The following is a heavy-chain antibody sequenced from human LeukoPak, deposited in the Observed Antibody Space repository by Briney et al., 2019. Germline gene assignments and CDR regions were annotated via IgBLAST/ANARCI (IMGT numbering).Heavy chain of an antibody. J-gene: IGHJ6*03. Sequence: GASVKVSCKTSGYTFVSYGINWVRQAPGRGLEWMGWISPYNGNTNFAQNFQDRLTMTTDTYTSTTYMELRGLISDDTAVYYCARDSLPRRYFYYYMDVWGKGTTVIISS. CDR1: GYTFVSYG. CDR3: ARDSLPRRYFYYYMDV. CDR2: ISPYNGNT. V-gene: IGHV1-18*01.